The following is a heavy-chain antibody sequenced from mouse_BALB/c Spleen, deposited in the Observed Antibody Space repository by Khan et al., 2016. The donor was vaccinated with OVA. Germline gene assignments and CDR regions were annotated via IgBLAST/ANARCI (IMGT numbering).Heavy chain of an antibody. CDR2: IYPGISDT. CDR3: TRSYDSYYFDY. CDR1: GYSFTSYW. J-gene: IGHJ2*01. Sequence: EVQLQQSGTVLARPGASVKMSCKASGYSFTSYWMHWVKQRPGQGLEWIGAIYPGISDTRYNQKFKGKAKLTAVTSASTAYMEFSSLTNEDSAVYYCTRSYDSYYFDYGGQGTTLTVSS. D-gene: IGHD2-4*01. V-gene: IGHV1-5*01.